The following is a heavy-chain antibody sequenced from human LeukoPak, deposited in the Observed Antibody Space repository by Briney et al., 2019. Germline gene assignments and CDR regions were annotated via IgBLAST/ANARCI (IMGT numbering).Heavy chain of an antibody. Sequence: SETLSLTCAVSGGSISSGDYSWIWIRQPPGEGLEWIGYIYHSGSTYYNPSLKSRVTISVDMSENQFSLNLNSVTAADTAVYFCARDSSNWGYFDSWGQGTLVTVSS. J-gene: IGHJ4*02. CDR2: IYHSGST. CDR3: ARDSSNWGYFDS. D-gene: IGHD6-13*01. CDR1: GGSISSGDYS. V-gene: IGHV4-30-2*01.